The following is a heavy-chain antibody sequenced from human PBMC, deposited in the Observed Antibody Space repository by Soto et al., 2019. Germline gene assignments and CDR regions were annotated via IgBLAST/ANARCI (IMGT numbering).Heavy chain of an antibody. CDR2: IYYSGST. CDR1: GGSISSSSYY. J-gene: IGHJ4*02. V-gene: IGHV4-39*01. Sequence: SETLSLTCTVSGGSISSSSYYWGWIRQPPGKGLEWIGSIYYSGSTYYNPSLKSRVTISVDTSKNQFSLKLSSVTAADTAVYYCARRSGSYTGPLNHFDYWGQGTLVTVSS. D-gene: IGHD1-26*01. CDR3: ARRSGSYTGPLNHFDY.